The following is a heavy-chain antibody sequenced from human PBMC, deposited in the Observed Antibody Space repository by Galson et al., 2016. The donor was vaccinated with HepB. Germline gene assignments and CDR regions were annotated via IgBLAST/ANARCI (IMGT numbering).Heavy chain of an antibody. D-gene: IGHD3-3*01. J-gene: IGHJ4*02. Sequence: SLRLSCAASGFTFSSYGMHWVRQAPGKGLEWVAVISYDGSIKYYADSVKGRFTSSKDNSKNTLCLQMNSLSAEDTAVYYCAKTYYDFWSSYGENYFDYWGQGTLVTVSS. CDR3: AKTYYDFWSSYGENYFDY. CDR1: GFTFSSYG. V-gene: IGHV3-30*18. CDR2: ISYDGSIK.